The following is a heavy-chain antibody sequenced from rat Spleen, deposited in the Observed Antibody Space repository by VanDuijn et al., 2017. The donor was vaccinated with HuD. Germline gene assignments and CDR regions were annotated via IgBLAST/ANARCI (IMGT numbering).Heavy chain of an antibody. CDR2: ISPSGGGT. CDR1: GFTFSDYY. D-gene: IGHD4-3*01. CDR3: VRQDTSGYSNWFAY. V-gene: IGHV5-25*01. Sequence: EVQLVESDGGLVQPGRSLKLSCAASGFTFSDYYMAWVRQAPTKGLEWVASISPSGGGTWYRDSVKGRFTVSRENAKSTLYLLMDSLRSEDTATYYCVRQDTSGYSNWFAYWGQGTLVTVSS. J-gene: IGHJ3*01.